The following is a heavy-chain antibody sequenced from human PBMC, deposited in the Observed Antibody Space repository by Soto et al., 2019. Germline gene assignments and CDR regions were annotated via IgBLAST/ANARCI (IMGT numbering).Heavy chain of an antibody. CDR1: GYTFTGYY. CDR2: INPNSGGT. V-gene: IGHV1-2*02. CDR3: ARDIVVVPAALYYYYGMDV. J-gene: IGHJ6*02. Sequence: QVQLVQSGAEVKKPGASVKVSCKASGYTFTGYYMHWVRQAPGQGLEWMGWINPNSGGTNYAQKLQGRVTMTRDTSISPAYMELSRLRSDDTAVYYCARDIVVVPAALYYYYGMDVWGQGTTVTVSS. D-gene: IGHD2-2*01.